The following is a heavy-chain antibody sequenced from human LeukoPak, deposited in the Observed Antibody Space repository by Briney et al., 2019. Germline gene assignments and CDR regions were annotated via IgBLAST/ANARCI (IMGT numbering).Heavy chain of an antibody. CDR1: GFTFDDYA. CDR2: ISWNSGSI. V-gene: IGHV3-9*03. D-gene: IGHD3-9*01. CDR3: AKASAAYDILTAITG. J-gene: IGHJ4*02. Sequence: PGGSLRLSCAASGFTFDDYAMHWVRQAPGKGLEWVSGISWNSGSIGYADSVKGRFTISRDNAKNSLYLQMNSLRAEDMALYYCAKASAAYDILTAITGWGQGTLLTVSS.